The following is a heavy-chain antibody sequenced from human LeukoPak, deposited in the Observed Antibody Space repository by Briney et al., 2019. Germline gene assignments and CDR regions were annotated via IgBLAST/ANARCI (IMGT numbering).Heavy chain of an antibody. Sequence: SETLSLTCTVSGGSISSYYWSWIRQPPGKGLEWIGYIYYSGSTNYNPSLKSRVTISADTSKNQFSLKLSSVTAADTAVYYCARGEGAMAHFDYWGQGTLVTVSS. CDR1: GGSISSYY. CDR2: IYYSGST. V-gene: IGHV4-59*12. J-gene: IGHJ4*02. D-gene: IGHD5-18*01. CDR3: ARGEGAMAHFDY.